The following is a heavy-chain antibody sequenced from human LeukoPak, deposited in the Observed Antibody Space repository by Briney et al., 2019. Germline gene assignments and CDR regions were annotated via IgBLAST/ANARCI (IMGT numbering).Heavy chain of an antibody. CDR1: GDSVSSNSAA. CDR2: TYYRSKWYN. J-gene: IGHJ5*02. D-gene: IGHD1-26*01. Sequence: SQTLSLTCAISGDSVSSNSAAWNWIRQPPSRGLEWLGRTYYRSKWYNDYAESMKSRITINPDTSKNHFSLQLKSVTPEDTAVYYCTKESEVGTKYSWFDPWGQGTLVTVSS. CDR3: TKESEVGTKYSWFDP. V-gene: IGHV6-1*01.